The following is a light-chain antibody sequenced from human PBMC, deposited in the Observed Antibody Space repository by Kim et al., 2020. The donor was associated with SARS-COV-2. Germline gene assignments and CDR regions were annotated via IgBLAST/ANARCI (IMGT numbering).Light chain of an antibody. CDR3: QQRNNWPRT. CDR1: QSVSGY. CDR2: DAY. V-gene: IGKV3-11*01. J-gene: IGKJ1*01. Sequence: LSPGESATCTGRASQSVSGYLAWYQQKPGQTPRLHIYDAYNRATGIPARFSGSGSGTDFTLTISSLEAEDFAVYYCQQRNNWPRTFGQGTKVDIK.